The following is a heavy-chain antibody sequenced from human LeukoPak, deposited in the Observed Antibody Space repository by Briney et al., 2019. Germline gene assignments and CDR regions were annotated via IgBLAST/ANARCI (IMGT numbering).Heavy chain of an antibody. Sequence: SETLSLTCTVSGGSISSYYWSWIRQPPGKGLEWIGYIYYSGSTNYNPSLKSRVTISVDTSKNQFSLKLSSVTAADTAVYYCARVGVPAAYWYFDLWGRGTLVTVSS. V-gene: IGHV4-59*12. CDR3: ARVGVPAAYWYFDL. J-gene: IGHJ2*01. CDR2: IYYSGST. D-gene: IGHD2-2*01. CDR1: GGSISSYY.